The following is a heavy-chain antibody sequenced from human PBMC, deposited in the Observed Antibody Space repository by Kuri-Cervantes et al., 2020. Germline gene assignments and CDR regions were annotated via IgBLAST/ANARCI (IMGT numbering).Heavy chain of an antibody. CDR3: AKDGADGSGYSAGFDY. CDR2: ISGSGGST. J-gene: IGHJ4*02. V-gene: IGHV3-23*01. CDR1: GFTFSTYA. Sequence: GESLKISCVASGFTFSTYAMSWARLAPGKGLEWVSAISGSGGSTYYADSVKGRFTISRDNSKNTLYLQMNSLRAEDTAVYYCAKDGADGSGYSAGFDYWGQGTLVTVSS. D-gene: IGHD3-22*01.